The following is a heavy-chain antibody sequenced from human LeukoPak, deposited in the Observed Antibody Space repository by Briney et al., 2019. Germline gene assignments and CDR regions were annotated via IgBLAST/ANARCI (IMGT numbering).Heavy chain of an antibody. CDR1: GGSFSGYY. CDR3: ARTTVYYYDSSGYPVLGNFDY. D-gene: IGHD3-22*01. CDR2: IYYGGST. V-gene: IGHV4-39*01. J-gene: IGHJ4*02. Sequence: SETLSLTCAVYGGSFSGYYWGWIRQPPGKGLEWIGSIYYGGSTYYNPSLKSRVTISVDTSKNQFSLKLSSVTAADTAVYYCARTTVYYYDSSGYPVLGNFDYWGQGTLVTVSS.